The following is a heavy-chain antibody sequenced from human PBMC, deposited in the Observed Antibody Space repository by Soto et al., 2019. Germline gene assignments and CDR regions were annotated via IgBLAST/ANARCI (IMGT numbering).Heavy chain of an antibody. V-gene: IGHV4-39*01. Sequence: SETLSLTCTVSGGSISSSSYYWGWIRQPPGKGLEWIGSIYYSGSTYYNPSLKSRVTISVDTSKNQFSLKLSSVTAADTAVYYCASRYYNFWSADYGMDVWGQGTTVTVSS. CDR3: ASRYYNFWSADYGMDV. CDR2: IYYSGST. J-gene: IGHJ6*02. D-gene: IGHD3-3*01. CDR1: GGSISSSSYY.